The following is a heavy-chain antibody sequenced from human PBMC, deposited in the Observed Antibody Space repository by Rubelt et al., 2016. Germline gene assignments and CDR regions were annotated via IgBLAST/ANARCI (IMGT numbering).Heavy chain of an antibody. V-gene: IGHV1-18*01. J-gene: IGHJ5*02. CDR3: ARDCVGYGSCYDNWFDP. D-gene: IGHD2-15*01. CDR2: ISAYNGNT. Sequence: VKVSCKASGYTFTSYGISWVRQAPGQGLEWMGWISAYNGNTNYAQKLQGRVTMTTDTSTSTAYMELRSLRSDDTAVYYCARDCVGYGSCYDNWFDPWGQGTLVTVSS. CDR1: GYTFTSYG.